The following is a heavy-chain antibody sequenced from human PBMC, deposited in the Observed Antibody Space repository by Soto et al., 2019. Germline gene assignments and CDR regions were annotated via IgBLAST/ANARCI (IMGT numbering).Heavy chain of an antibody. CDR2: IYYSGST. CDR3: ARAVRFRGYYYYMDV. D-gene: IGHD3-3*01. J-gene: IGHJ6*03. CDR1: GGSISSYY. V-gene: IGHV4-59*08. Sequence: NPSETLSITCTVSGGSISSYYWSWIRQPPGKGLEWIGYIYYSGSTNYNPSLKSRVTISVDTSKNQFSLKLSSVTAADTAVYYCARAVRFRGYYYYMDVWGKGTTVTVSS.